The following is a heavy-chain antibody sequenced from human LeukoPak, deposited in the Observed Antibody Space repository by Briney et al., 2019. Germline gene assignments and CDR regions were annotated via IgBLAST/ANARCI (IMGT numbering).Heavy chain of an antibody. CDR1: GFTFSSYW. J-gene: IGHJ4*02. Sequence: GGSLRLSCAASGFTFSSYWMHWARQAPGKGLVWVSRINSDGRSTSYADSVKGRFTISRDSAKNTLYLQMNSLRAEDTAVHYCARVTIFGVVATFDYWGQGTLVTVSS. CDR2: INSDGRST. D-gene: IGHD3-3*01. V-gene: IGHV3-74*01. CDR3: ARVTIFGVVATFDY.